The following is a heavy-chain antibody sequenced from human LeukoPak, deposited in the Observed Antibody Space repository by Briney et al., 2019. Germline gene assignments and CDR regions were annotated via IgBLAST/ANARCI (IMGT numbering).Heavy chain of an antibody. CDR2: ISWNSGSI. J-gene: IGHJ4*02. V-gene: IGHV3-9*03. Sequence: GGSLRLSCAASGFTFDDYAMHWVRHAPGKGLEWGSGISWNSGSIGYADSVKGRFTISRDNAKNSLYLQMNSLRAEDMALYYCAKGIRDLTGYYFDYWGQGTLVTVSS. CDR3: AKGIRDLTGYYFDY. CDR1: GFTFDDYA. D-gene: IGHD3-9*01.